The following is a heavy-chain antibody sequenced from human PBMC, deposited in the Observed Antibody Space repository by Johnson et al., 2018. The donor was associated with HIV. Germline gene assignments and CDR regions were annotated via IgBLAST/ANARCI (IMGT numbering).Heavy chain of an antibody. CDR3: AKEMEGYYGSGKGDAFDI. V-gene: IGHV3-30*04. J-gene: IGHJ3*02. Sequence: QVQLVESGGGEVQPGRSLRLSCAASGFTFSSYAMHWVRQAPGKGLEWVAVISYDGSNKYYADSVKGRFTISRDNSKNTLYLQMNSLRAEDTAVYYCAKEMEGYYGSGKGDAFDIWGQGTMVTVSS. CDR1: GFTFSSYA. D-gene: IGHD3-10*01. CDR2: ISYDGSNK.